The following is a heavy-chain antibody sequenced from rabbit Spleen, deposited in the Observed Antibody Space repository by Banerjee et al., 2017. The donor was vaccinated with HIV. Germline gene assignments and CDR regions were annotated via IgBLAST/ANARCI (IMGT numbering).Heavy chain of an antibody. Sequence: QEQLVESGGGLVQPEGSLTLTCTASGISFSAYNFMCWVRQAPGKGLEWIGIIYSAKGSTDYASWVNGRFTISSDNAQSTVDLKMTSLTAADTATYFCARAIVPWLGLTRLDLWGPGTLVTVS. CDR2: IYSAKGST. CDR3: ARAIVPWLGLTRLDL. J-gene: IGHJ3*01. D-gene: IGHD4-1*01. CDR1: GISFSAYNF. V-gene: IGHV1S43*01.